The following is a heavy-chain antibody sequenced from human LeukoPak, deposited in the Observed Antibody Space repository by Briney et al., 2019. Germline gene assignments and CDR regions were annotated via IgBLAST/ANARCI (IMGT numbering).Heavy chain of an antibody. V-gene: IGHV3-21*01. J-gene: IGHJ3*02. CDR2: ISSSSSYI. Sequence: PGGSLRLSCAASGFTFSNAWMNGVRQAPGKGLEWVSSISSSSSYIYYADSVKGRFTISRDNAKNSLYLQMNSLRAEDTAVYYCARDQLGAFDIWGQGTMVTVSS. D-gene: IGHD1-1*01. CDR3: ARDQLGAFDI. CDR1: GFTFSNAW.